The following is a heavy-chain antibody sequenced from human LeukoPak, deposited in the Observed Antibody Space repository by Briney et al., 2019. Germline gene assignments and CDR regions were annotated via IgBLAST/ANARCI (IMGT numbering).Heavy chain of an antibody. CDR1: GGSFSGYY. CDR2: INHSGST. CDR3: ARGRGYYDSSGYSLPTDY. Sequence: PSETLSLTCAVYGGSFSGYYWSWIRQPPGKGLEWIGEINHSGSTNYNPSLKSRVTISVDTSKNQFSLKLSSVTAADTAVYYCARGRGYYDSSGYSLPTDYWGQGTLVTVSS. V-gene: IGHV4-34*01. D-gene: IGHD3-22*01. J-gene: IGHJ4*02.